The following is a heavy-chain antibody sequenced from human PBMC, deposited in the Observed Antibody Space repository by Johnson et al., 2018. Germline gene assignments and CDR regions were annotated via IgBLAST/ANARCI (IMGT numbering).Heavy chain of an antibody. Sequence: QVQLVESGGGVVQPGRSLRLSCAASGFTFSSYGMHWVRQAPGKGLEWVAVISYDGSNKYYADSVKGRFTISRDNSKNTLYLQMNSLRAEDTAVDYCAKGGVGAAADALDSWGQGTMVAVSS. J-gene: IGHJ3*02. V-gene: IGHV3-30*18. CDR2: ISYDGSNK. CDR3: AKGGVGAAADALDS. CDR1: GFTFSSYG. D-gene: IGHD6-13*01.